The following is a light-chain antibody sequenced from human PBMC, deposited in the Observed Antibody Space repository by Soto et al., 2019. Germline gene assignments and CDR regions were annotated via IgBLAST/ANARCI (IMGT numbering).Light chain of an antibody. CDR1: QSVSSDY. J-gene: IGKJ5*01. CDR3: QQRSDWPPIT. V-gene: IGKV3D-20*02. Sequence: EVVLTQSPDTLSLSPGERATLSCRASQSVSSDYLVWYQQKPGQAPRLLISGASRRATGLPARFSGSGSGTDFTLTISSLEPEDFAVYYCQQRSDWPPITFGQGTRLEIK. CDR2: GAS.